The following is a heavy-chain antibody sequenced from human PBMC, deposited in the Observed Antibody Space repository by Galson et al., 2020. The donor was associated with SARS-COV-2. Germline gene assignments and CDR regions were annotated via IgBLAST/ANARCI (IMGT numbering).Heavy chain of an antibody. CDR3: ATSSVANRYELVQIEAVGRVDY. D-gene: IGHD6-13*01. V-gene: IGHV3-23*01. Sequence: TGGSLRLSCVASGVTISAYVMSWVRQAPGKGLEWVSAMSGSGEDTYYADSVKGRFIISRDKPKNTLYLQMDSLRAEDTAVYFCATSSVANRYELVQIEAVGRVDYWRQATLVIVS. CDR2: MSGSGEDT. CDR1: GVTISAYV. J-gene: IGHJ4*02.